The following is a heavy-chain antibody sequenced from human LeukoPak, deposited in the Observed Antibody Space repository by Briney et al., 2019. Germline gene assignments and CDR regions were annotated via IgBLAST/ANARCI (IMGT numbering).Heavy chain of an antibody. CDR3: ARLYDILTGQESGDY. V-gene: IGHV1-69*05. CDR1: GGTFSSYA. J-gene: IGHJ4*02. D-gene: IGHD3-9*01. CDR2: IIPIFGTA. Sequence: SVKVSCKASGGTFSSYAISWVRQAPGQGLEWMGRIIPIFGTANYAQKFQGRVTITTDESTSKAYLELSSLSSEDTAVYYCARLYDILTGQESGDYWGQGTLVTVSS.